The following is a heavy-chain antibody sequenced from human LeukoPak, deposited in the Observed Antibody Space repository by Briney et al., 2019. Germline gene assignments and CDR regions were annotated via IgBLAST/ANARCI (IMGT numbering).Heavy chain of an antibody. CDR3: ARDHDSSGYYRQSLDY. CDR2: ISSSSSYI. Sequence: PGGSLRLSCAASGFTFSSYSMNWVRQAPGKGLEWVSSISSSSSYIYYADSVKGRFTISRDNAKNSLYLQMNSLRAEDTAVYYCARDHDSSGYYRQSLDYWGQGTLVTVSS. V-gene: IGHV3-21*01. J-gene: IGHJ4*02. D-gene: IGHD3-22*01. CDR1: GFTFSSYS.